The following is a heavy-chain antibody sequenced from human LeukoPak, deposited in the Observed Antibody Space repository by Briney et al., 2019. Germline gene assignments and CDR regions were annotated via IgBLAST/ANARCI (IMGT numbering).Heavy chain of an antibody. CDR1: GYTFTGYY. V-gene: IGHV1-2*02. D-gene: IGHD6-13*01. J-gene: IGHJ6*02. CDR3: ARGRQQLEPYYYYGMDV. CDR2: TNPNNGAT. Sequence: ASVKVSCKASGYTFTGYYMHWVRQAPGQGLEWMGWTNPNNGATNYAQKFQGRVTMTRDTSTSTVYMELSSLRSEDTAVYYCARGRQQLEPYYYYGMDVWGQGTTVTVSS.